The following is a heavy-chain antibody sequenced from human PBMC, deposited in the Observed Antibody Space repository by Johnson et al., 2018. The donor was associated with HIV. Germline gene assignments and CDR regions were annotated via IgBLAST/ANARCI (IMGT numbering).Heavy chain of an antibody. V-gene: IGHV3-66*01. Sequence: VQLVESGGGLVQPGGSLRLSCAASGFTVSSNYMSWVRQAPGKGLEWVSVIYSGGSTYYADSVKGRFTISRDNSKNTLYLQMNSLRAEDTAVYDCARYSGSYLPDAFDIWGQGTMVTVSS. CDR3: ARYSGSYLPDAFDI. CDR1: GFTVSSNY. D-gene: IGHD1-26*01. CDR2: IYSGGST. J-gene: IGHJ3*02.